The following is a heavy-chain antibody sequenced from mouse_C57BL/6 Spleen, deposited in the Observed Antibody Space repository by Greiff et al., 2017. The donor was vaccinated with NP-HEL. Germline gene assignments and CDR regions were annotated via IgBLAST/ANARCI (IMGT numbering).Heavy chain of an antibody. J-gene: IGHJ2*01. CDR2: ISSGGDYI. CDR3: TRESSLYYFDY. D-gene: IGHD6-1*01. CDR1: GFTFSSYA. Sequence: EVKLMESGEGLVKPGGSLKLSCAASGFTFSSYAMSWVRQTPEKRLEWVAYISSGGDYIYYADTVKGRFTISRDNARNTLYLQMSSLKSEDTAMYYCTRESSLYYFDYWGQGTTLTVSS. V-gene: IGHV5-9-1*02.